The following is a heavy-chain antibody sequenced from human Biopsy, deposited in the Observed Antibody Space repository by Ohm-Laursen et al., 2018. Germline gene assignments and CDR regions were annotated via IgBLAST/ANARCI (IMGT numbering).Heavy chain of an antibody. Sequence: SETLSLTCAVSGGSLNSYYWSWIRQPAGKGLEWIGRIYPGGSTNYNPSLKSRVTMSVDASKKQLSLRLRSVTAADTAMYYCASVVLGPTNDAFDLWGQGTMVVVPS. CDR2: IYPGGST. J-gene: IGHJ3*01. D-gene: IGHD3-22*01. CDR1: GGSLNSYY. CDR3: ASVVLGPTNDAFDL. V-gene: IGHV4-4*07.